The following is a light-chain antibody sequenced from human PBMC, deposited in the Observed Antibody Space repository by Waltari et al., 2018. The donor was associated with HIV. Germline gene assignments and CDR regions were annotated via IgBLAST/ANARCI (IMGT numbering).Light chain of an antibody. J-gene: IGKJ1*01. CDR3: QQYNNWPPWT. V-gene: IGKV3-15*01. CDR2: GAS. CDR1: QSVSSN. Sequence: EIVMTQSPATLSVSPGERTTLSCRASQSVSSNLAWYQQNPGQAPRLLIYGASTRATGIPARVSGSGYGTEFTLTISSLQSEDFAVYYCQQYNNWPPWTFGQGTKVEIK.